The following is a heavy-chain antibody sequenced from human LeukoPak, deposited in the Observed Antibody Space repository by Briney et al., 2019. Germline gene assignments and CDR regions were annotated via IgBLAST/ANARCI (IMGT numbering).Heavy chain of an antibody. J-gene: IGHJ4*02. CDR3: ATDSYYYDSSGYWLDY. CDR2: FDPEDGET. Sequence: ASVKVSCKVSGYTLTELSMHWVRQAPGKGLEWMGCFDPEDGETIYAQKFQGRVTMTEDTSTDTAYMELSSLRSEDTAVYYCATDSYYYDSSGYWLDYWGQGTLVTVSS. CDR1: GYTLTELS. V-gene: IGHV1-24*01. D-gene: IGHD3-22*01.